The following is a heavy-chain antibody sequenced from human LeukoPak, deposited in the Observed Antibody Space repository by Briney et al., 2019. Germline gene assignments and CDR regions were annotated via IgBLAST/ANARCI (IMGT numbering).Heavy chain of an antibody. J-gene: IGHJ4*02. D-gene: IGHD5-18*01. CDR2: INTNTGNP. V-gene: IGHV7-4-1*02. CDR1: GYTFTSYA. Sequence: ASVKVSCKASGYTFTSYAMNWVRQAPGQGLEWMGWINTNTGNPTYAQGFTGRFVFSLDTSVSTAYLQISSLKAEDTAVYYCARGGEGIQLWFPYFDYWGQGTLVTVSS. CDR3: ARGGEGIQLWFPYFDY.